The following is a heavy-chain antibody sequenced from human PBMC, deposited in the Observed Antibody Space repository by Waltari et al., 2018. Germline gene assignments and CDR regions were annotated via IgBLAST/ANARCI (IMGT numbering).Heavy chain of an antibody. J-gene: IGHJ6*03. CDR3: ATYQLLHNYKSYYMDV. CDR1: GYTVTGYY. Sequence: QVQLVQSGAAVKKPGASVKVSCKASGYTVTGYYLPWVRQAPGQGLEWMGWINPSFGNTKYAEKFQGRVTMTRDTSINTAYMELTRLRSDDTAVYYCATYQLLHNYKSYYMDVWGNGTTVTVSS. V-gene: IGHV1-2*02. D-gene: IGHD2-2*01. CDR2: INPSFGNT.